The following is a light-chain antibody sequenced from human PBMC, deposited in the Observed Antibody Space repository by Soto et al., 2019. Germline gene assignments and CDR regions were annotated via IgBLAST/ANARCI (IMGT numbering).Light chain of an antibody. CDR1: SSNIGAGYD. V-gene: IGLV1-40*01. CDR2: GNN. J-gene: IGLJ1*01. Sequence: QSVLTQPPSVSGAPGQRVTISCTGSSSNIGAGYDLHRYQQLPETAPKLHIYGNNNRPSGVPDRFSVSKSGTSASLAITGFQAEDEADYYCQSYASSLSGLVFGTGTKLTVL. CDR3: QSYASSLSGLV.